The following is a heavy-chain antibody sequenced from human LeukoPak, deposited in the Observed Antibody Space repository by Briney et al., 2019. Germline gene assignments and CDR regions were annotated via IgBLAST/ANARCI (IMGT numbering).Heavy chain of an antibody. D-gene: IGHD1-26*01. J-gene: IGHJ6*03. CDR2: ISYDGSNK. Sequence: GRSLRLSRAASGFTFSSYAMHWVRQAPGKGLEWVAVISYDGSNKYYADSVKGRFTISRDNSKNTLYLQMNSLRAEDTAVYYCARAGEAYYMDVWGKGTTVTVSS. V-gene: IGHV3-30-3*01. CDR1: GFTFSSYA. CDR3: ARAGEAYYMDV.